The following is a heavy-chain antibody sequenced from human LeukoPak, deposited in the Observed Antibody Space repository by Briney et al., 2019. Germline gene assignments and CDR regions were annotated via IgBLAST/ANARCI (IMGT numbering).Heavy chain of an antibody. CDR3: ASLLLLWFGELRGWFDP. CDR2: IYYSGSA. CDR1: GGSISSSSYY. V-gene: IGHV4-39*01. J-gene: IGHJ5*02. Sequence: PSETLSLTCTVSGGSISSSSYYWGWIRQPPGKGLEWIGSIYYSGSAYYNPSLKSRVTISVDTSKNQFSLKLSSVTAADTAVYYCASLLLLWFGELRGWFDPWGQGTLVTVSS. D-gene: IGHD3-10*01.